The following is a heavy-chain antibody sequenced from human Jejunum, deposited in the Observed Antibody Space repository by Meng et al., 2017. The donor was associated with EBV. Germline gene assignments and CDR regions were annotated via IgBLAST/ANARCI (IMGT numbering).Heavy chain of an antibody. CDR1: GFTFSTSW. J-gene: IGHJ4*02. CDR2: VNGDESTI. Sequence: VELVGAGGGLVQPGGSLRLSCAASGFTFSTSWLHWVRQAPGRGLVWVSRVNGDESTINYADSVKGRFTISRDNAKNTLYLQMNSLTAEDTATYYCARAGNYRFDYWGQGTLVTVSS. CDR3: ARAGNYRFDY. D-gene: IGHD1-14*01. V-gene: IGHV3-74*01.